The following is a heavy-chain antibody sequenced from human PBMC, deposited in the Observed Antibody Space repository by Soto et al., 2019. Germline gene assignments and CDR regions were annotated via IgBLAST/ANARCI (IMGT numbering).Heavy chain of an antibody. V-gene: IGHV3-30-3*02. CDR3: AKNHRGGGSSGWSYYYNYDDMDV. CDR1: GFTFNSYA. CDR2: ISYDGSSK. Sequence: HPXESLRLSCAASGFTFNSYAMHWVRQAPGKGLEWVAVISYDGSSKYYADSVKGRFTISRDNSKNTLYLQMNSLTAEDTAVYYCAKNHRGGGSSGWSYYYNYDDMDVWGQGTTVTVSS. J-gene: IGHJ6*02. D-gene: IGHD6-19*01.